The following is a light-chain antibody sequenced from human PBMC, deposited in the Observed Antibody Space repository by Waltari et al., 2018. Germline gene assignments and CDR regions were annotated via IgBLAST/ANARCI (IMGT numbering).Light chain of an antibody. V-gene: IGLV2-23*02. CDR1: SRDVGNYKR. CDR2: AVS. CDR3: SSYAGSSKGV. Sequence: QSALTQPASVSGSPGQSITLPCTGTSRDVGNYKRVSWYQQHPGKAPKLMIYAVSKRPSGVSDRFSGSKSGDMASLTISGLQPEDEAEYFCSSYAGSSKGVFGGGTKVTVL. J-gene: IGLJ2*01.